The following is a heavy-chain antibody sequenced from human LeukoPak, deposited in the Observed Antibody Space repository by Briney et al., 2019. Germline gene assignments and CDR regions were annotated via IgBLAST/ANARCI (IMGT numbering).Heavy chain of an antibody. CDR3: ARGGGDGYNPDY. D-gene: IGHD5-24*01. CDR2: ISSSGSTI. Sequence: GGSLRLSCAASGFTFSSYGMHWVRQAPGKGLEWVSYISSSGSTIYYADSVKGRFTISRDNAKNSLYLQMNSLRAEDTAVYCCARGGGDGYNPDYWGQGTLVTVSS. V-gene: IGHV3-48*04. CDR1: GFTFSSYG. J-gene: IGHJ4*02.